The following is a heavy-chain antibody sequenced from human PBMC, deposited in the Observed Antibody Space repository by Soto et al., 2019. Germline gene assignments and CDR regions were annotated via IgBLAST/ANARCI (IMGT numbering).Heavy chain of an antibody. V-gene: IGHV3-7*04. CDR3: ARATGADKEDY. CDR2: IKEDGSEK. CDR1: GFTFSSYW. Sequence: VGSLRLSCAASGFTFSSYWMSWVRQAPGRGLEWVGNIKEDGSEKYYVDSVNGRFTVSRDNAKNSLYLQMNSLRAEDTAVYYCARATGADKEDYWGQGTLVTVSS. J-gene: IGHJ4*02. D-gene: IGHD3-10*01.